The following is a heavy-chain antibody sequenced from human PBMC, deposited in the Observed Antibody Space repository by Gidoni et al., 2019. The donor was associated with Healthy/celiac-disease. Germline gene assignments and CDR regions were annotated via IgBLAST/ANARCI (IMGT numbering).Heavy chain of an antibody. CDR1: SSYA. CDR2: ISYDGSNK. Sequence: SSYAMHWVRQAPGKGLEWVAVISYDGSNKYYADSVKGRFTISRDNYKNTLYPQMNSLRAEDTAVYYCARDPGYCSSTSCSNDAFDIWGQGTMVTVSS. D-gene: IGHD2-2*01. J-gene: IGHJ3*02. CDR3: ARDPGYCSSTSCSNDAFDI. V-gene: IGHV3-30*04.